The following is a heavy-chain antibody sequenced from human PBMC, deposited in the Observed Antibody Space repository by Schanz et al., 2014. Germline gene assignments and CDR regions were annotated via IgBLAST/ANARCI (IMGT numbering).Heavy chain of an antibody. CDR2: FDAHDGRA. CDR3: ARGRVLES. Sequence: EAHLVESGGGLVKPGGSLTLSCAASRFTVTNAWMSWVRQAPGKGLEWVSGFDAHDGRAYYADSAKGRFTISRDNSKSTLYVEMNSLRVEDTAVYYCARGRVLESWGQGTLVTVSS. J-gene: IGHJ5*02. D-gene: IGHD1-1*01. CDR1: RFTVTNAW. V-gene: IGHV3-23*04.